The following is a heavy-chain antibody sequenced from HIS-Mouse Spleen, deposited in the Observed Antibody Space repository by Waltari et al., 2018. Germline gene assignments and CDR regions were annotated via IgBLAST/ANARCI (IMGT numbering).Heavy chain of an antibody. CDR2: IYYSGST. Sequence: QLQLQESGPGLVKPSETLSLTCTVSGGPISSSSYYWGWIRQPPGKGLEWIGSIYYSGSTYYNPALKRRVTIPVDTSKNQFSLKLSSVTAADTAVYYCAREIPYSSSWYDWYFDLWGRGTLVTVSS. V-gene: IGHV4-39*07. CDR3: AREIPYSSSWYDWYFDL. D-gene: IGHD6-13*01. J-gene: IGHJ2*01. CDR1: GGPISSSSYY.